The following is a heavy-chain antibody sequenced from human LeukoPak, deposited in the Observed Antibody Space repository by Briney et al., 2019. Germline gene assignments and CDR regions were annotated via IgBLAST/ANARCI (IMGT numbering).Heavy chain of an antibody. D-gene: IGHD4-23*01. J-gene: IGHJ3*02. CDR2: IYYSGST. CDR3: ARHPRTVGPTNAFDI. V-gene: IGHV4-39*01. CDR1: GGSISSSSFY. Sequence: PSETLSLTCTVSGGSISSSSFYWGWIRQPPGKGLEWIGNIYYSGSTYYNPSLKSRVTIFVDTSKNQFSLKLSSVTAADTAVYYCARHPRTVGPTNAFDIWGQGTMVTVSS.